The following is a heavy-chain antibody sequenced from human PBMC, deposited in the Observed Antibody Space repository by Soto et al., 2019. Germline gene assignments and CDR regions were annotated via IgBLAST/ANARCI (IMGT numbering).Heavy chain of an antibody. J-gene: IGHJ4*02. V-gene: IGHV1-2*02. CDR2: INPDSGAT. CDR1: GYSFTGYS. CDR3: ARGDYGTGAYPFPYFDY. Sequence: HEHLVQSGAEVKRPGASLKVSCKASGYSFTGYSIHWVRQAPGQGLEWMGWINPDSGATNYAQNFQGRVTLTSDTSISTASMDLTSLTSDDTAVYYCARGDYGTGAYPFPYFDYWGQGTLVIVSS. D-gene: IGHD2-8*02.